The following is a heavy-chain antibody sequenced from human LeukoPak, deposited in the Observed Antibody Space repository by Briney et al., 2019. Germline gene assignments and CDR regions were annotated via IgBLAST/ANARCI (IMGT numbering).Heavy chain of an antibody. CDR3: AKNGQSGFSFDP. V-gene: IGHV4-39*07. D-gene: IGHD5-12*01. CDR2: IYYSGST. J-gene: IGHJ5*02. CDR1: GGSISSSSYY. Sequence: SETLSLTCTVSGGSISSSSYYWGWIRQPPGKGLEWIGSIYYSGSTYYNPSLKSRVTISADSSKNQFSLKLSSVTAADTAVYYCAKNGQSGFSFDPWGQGTLVTVSS.